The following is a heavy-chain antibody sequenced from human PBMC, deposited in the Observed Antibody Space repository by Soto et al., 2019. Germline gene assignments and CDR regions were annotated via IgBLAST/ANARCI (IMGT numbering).Heavy chain of an antibody. CDR2: ISYDGSNK. Sequence: PGGSLRLSCAASGFTFSSYGMHWVRQAPGKGLEWVAVISYDGSNKYYADSVKGRFTISRDNSKNTLYLQMNSLRAEDTAVYYCARPLIAARSAYFDYWGQGTLVTVSS. J-gene: IGHJ4*02. D-gene: IGHD6-6*01. CDR3: ARPLIAARSAYFDY. V-gene: IGHV3-30*03. CDR1: GFTFSSYG.